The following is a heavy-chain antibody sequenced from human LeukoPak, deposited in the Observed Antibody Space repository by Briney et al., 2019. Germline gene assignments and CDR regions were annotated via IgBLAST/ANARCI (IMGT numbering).Heavy chain of an antibody. CDR1: GFTFSSYG. CDR3: EKDYYPFPPGD. D-gene: IGHD3-10*01. Sequence: GGSLRLSCAASGFTFSSYGMSWVRQAPGKGLEWVSGISVSGGSTYYADSVKGRFTISRDKSKDTLYLQMNSLRAEGTAVYYCEKDYYPFPPGDWGQGTLVTVSS. V-gene: IGHV3-23*01. CDR2: ISVSGGST. J-gene: IGHJ4*02.